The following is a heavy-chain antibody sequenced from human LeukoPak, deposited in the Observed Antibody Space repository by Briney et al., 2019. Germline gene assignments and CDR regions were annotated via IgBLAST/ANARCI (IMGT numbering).Heavy chain of an antibody. Sequence: GGSLRLSCAASGFTFSSFWMHWVRQAPGKGIQWVSRINADGSSTGHADSVKGRLTISRDNAKNTLYLQINSLRAEDTAVYYCAREYYASGDYWGQGTLVTVSS. CDR1: GFTFSSFW. V-gene: IGHV3-74*01. CDR2: INADGSST. D-gene: IGHD3-10*01. CDR3: AREYYASGDY. J-gene: IGHJ4*02.